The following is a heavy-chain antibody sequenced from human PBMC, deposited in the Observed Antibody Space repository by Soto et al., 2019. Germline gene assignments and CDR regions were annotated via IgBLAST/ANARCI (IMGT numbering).Heavy chain of an antibody. CDR3: ARQSSEGYDFWSGPYYYYYMDV. CDR2: IYYSGST. CDR1: GGSISSSSYY. V-gene: IGHV4-39*01. D-gene: IGHD3-3*01. Sequence: SETLSLTCTVSGGSISSSSYYWGWIRQPPGKGLEWIGSIYYSGSTYYNPSLKSRVTISVDTSKNQFSLKLSSVTAADTAVYYCARQSSEGYDFWSGPYYYYYMDVWGKGTTVTVSS. J-gene: IGHJ6*03.